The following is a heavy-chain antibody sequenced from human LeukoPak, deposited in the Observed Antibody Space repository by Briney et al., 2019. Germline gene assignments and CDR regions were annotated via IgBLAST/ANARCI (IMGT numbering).Heavy chain of an antibody. CDR3: AREDPYYYDSSGHLF. D-gene: IGHD3-22*01. J-gene: IGHJ6*04. V-gene: IGHV3-48*01. CDR2: ISSSSSTI. CDR1: GFTFSSYS. Sequence: HGGSLRLSCAASGFTFSSYSMNWVRQAPGKGLEWVSYISSSSSTIYYADSVKGRFTISRDNAKNSLYLQMNSLRAEDTAVYYCAREDPYYYDSSGHLFWGKGTTVTVSS.